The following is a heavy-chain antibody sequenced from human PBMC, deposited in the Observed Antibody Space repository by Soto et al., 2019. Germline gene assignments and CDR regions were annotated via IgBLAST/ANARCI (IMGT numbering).Heavy chain of an antibody. Sequence: PGGSLRLSCAASGFTFSSYAMSWVRQAPGKGLEWVSAISGSGGSTYYADSVKGRFTISRDNSKNTLYLQMNSLRAEDTAVYYCAKDFVSRITSFGVVIEARMDVWGQGTTVTVSS. CDR1: GFTFSSYA. V-gene: IGHV3-23*01. CDR2: ISGSGGST. D-gene: IGHD3-3*01. J-gene: IGHJ6*02. CDR3: AKDFVSRITSFGVVIEARMDV.